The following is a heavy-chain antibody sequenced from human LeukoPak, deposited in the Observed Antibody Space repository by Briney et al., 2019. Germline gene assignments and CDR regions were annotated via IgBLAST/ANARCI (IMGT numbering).Heavy chain of an antibody. D-gene: IGHD6-13*01. J-gene: IGHJ6*02. V-gene: IGHV3-23*01. CDR2: ISGSGGST. Sequence: GGSLRLSCAASGFTFSTYAMNWGRQAPGKGLEWVSAISGSGGSTYYADSVKGRFTISRDNSKNTLYLQMNSLRAEDTAVYYCAKGSSSWYYYYGMDVWGQGTTVTVSS. CDR1: GFTFSTYA. CDR3: AKGSSSWYYYYGMDV.